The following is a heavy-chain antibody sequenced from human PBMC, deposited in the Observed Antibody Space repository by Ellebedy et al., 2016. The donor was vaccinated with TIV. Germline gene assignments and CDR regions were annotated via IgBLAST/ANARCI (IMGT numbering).Heavy chain of an antibody. CDR2: FAHNRLRV. V-gene: IGHV3-30*02. CDR3: AKDPGD. J-gene: IGHJ4*02. D-gene: IGHD3-10*01. Sequence: GGSLRLSCETSGFTSNGLAIYWVRQAPGKGLEWVALFAHNRLRVDYGDSVKGRFTISRDNAKNSLFLQMNSLRAEDTAMYYCAKDPGDWGQGALVTVSS. CDR1: GFTSNGLA.